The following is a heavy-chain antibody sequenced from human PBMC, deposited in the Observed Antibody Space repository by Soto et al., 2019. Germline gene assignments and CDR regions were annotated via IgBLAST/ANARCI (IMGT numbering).Heavy chain of an antibody. J-gene: IGHJ3*02. V-gene: IGHV1-69*13. CDR1: GGTFSSYA. CDR2: IIPIFGTA. D-gene: IGHD1-26*01. Sequence: SVKVSCKASGGTFSSYAISWVRQAPGQGLDGMGGIIPIFGTANYAQKFQGRVTITADESTSTAYMELSSLRSEDTAVYYCARSIVGATNAFDIWGQGTMVTVSS. CDR3: ARSIVGATNAFDI.